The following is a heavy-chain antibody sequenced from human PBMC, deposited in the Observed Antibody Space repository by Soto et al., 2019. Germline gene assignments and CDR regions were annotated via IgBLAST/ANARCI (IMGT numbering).Heavy chain of an antibody. CDR3: TTGLVSWWGVDY. CDR2: IKSKTDGGTT. Sequence: EVQLVESGGGLVKPGGSLRLSCAASGFTFSNAWMSWVRQAPGKGLEWVGRIKSKTDGGTTDYAATVKGRFTISIADSKNTLYLEMNSLKPEDTAVYYCTTGLVSWWGVDYLGQGTLVTVSS. J-gene: IGHJ4*02. V-gene: IGHV3-15*01. D-gene: IGHD2-15*01. CDR1: GFTFSNAW.